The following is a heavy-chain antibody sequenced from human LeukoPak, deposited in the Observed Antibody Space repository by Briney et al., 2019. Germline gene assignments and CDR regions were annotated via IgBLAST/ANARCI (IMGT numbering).Heavy chain of an antibody. V-gene: IGHV3-9*01. CDR3: AKDTSSSSLRFDY. CDR2: ISWNSGSI. J-gene: IGHJ4*02. D-gene: IGHD6-6*01. Sequence: GGSLRLSCAASGFTFDDYAMHWVRQAPGKGLEWVSGISWNSGSIGYADSVKGRFTISRDNAKNSLYLQMNSLRAEDTALYYCAKDTSSSSLRFDYWGQGTLVTVSS. CDR1: GFTFDDYA.